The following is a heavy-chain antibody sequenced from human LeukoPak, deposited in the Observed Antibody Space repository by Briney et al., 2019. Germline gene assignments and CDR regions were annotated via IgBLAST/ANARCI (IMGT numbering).Heavy chain of an antibody. CDR2: IGGSIGSM. V-gene: IGHV3-23*01. J-gene: IGHJ4*02. D-gene: IGHD1-14*01. Sequence: PGGSLRLSCAASGFTFSSYVMSWVRQAPGKGLEWVSNIGGSIGSMFYAASVKGRFAISRDNSKNTLFLEMNSLRAEDTAVYYCAKEYSVRNQFDYWGQGTLVAVSS. CDR3: AKEYSVRNQFDY. CDR1: GFTFSSYV.